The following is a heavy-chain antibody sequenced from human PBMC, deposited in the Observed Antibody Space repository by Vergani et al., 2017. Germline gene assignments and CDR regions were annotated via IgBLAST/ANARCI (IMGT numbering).Heavy chain of an antibody. CDR3: TRDLPLRYSSSLEDYYYYMDV. V-gene: IGHV3-49*03. D-gene: IGHD6-6*01. CDR1: GFTFGDYA. CDR2: IRSKAYGGTT. Sequence: EVQLVESGGGLVQPGRSLRLSCTASGFTFGDYAMSWFRQAPGKGLEWVGFIRSKAYGGTTEYAASVKGRFTISRDDSKSIAYLQMNSLKTEDTAVYYCTRDLPLRYSSSLEDYYYYMDVWGKGTTVTVSS. J-gene: IGHJ6*03.